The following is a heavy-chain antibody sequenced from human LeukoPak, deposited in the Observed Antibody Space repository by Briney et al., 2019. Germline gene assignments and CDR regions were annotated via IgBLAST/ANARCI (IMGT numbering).Heavy chain of an antibody. D-gene: IGHD6-13*01. CDR1: GYTLTELS. CDR3: ATTTITIAAAGTARYYYYGMDV. CDR2: FDPEDGET. V-gene: IGHV1-24*01. Sequence: ASVKVSCKVSGYTLTELSMHWVRQAPGKGLEWMGGFDPEDGETIYAQKFQGRVTMTGDTSTDTAYMELSSLRSEDTAVYYCATTTITIAAAGTARYYYYGMDVWGQGTTVTVSS. J-gene: IGHJ6*02.